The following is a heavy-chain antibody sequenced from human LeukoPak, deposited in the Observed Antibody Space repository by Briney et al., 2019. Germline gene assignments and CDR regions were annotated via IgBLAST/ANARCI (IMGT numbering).Heavy chain of an antibody. V-gene: IGHV3-21*01. J-gene: IGHJ4*02. CDR3: ARDGSAKTYYDFWSGYYTDY. Sequence: PGGSLRLSCAASGFTFSSYSMNWVRQAPGKGLEWVSSISSSSSYIYYADSVKGRFTISRDNAKNSLYLQMNSLRAEDTAVYYCARDGSAKTYYDFWSGYYTDYWGQGTLVTVSS. CDR2: ISSSSSYI. D-gene: IGHD3-3*01. CDR1: GFTFSSYS.